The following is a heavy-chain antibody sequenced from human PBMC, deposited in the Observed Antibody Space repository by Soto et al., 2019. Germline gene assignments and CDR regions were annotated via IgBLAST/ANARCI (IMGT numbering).Heavy chain of an antibody. CDR2: IWYDGSNK. CDR3: AREGGGYYDFWSGNFDY. V-gene: IGHV3-33*01. CDR1: GFTFSSYG. D-gene: IGHD3-3*01. Sequence: QVQLVESGGGVVQPGRSLRLSCAASGFTFSSYGMHWVRQAPGKGLEWVAVIWYDGSNKYYADSVKGRFTISRDNSKNTVYLQINSLRAEDTAVYYWAREGGGYYDFWSGNFDYWGQGTLVTVSS. J-gene: IGHJ4*02.